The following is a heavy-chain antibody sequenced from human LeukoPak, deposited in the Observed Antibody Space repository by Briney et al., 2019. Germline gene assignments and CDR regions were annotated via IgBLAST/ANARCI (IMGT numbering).Heavy chain of an antibody. Sequence: SGGSLRLSWAASGXTFSNAWMSWVRQAPGKGLEWIGRIKSKTDGGTTDYAAPVKGRFTISRDDSTDTLYLQLNSLKTEDTAIYYCTTDPRNGYYFDYWGQGTLVTVSS. J-gene: IGHJ4*02. CDR1: GXTFSNAW. CDR3: TTDPRNGYYFDY. CDR2: IKSKTDGGTT. V-gene: IGHV3-15*01. D-gene: IGHD1-1*01.